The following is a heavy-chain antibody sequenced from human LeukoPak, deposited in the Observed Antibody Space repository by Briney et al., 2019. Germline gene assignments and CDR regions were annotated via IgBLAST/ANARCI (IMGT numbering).Heavy chain of an antibody. CDR3: ARHNFLGRYYYYYMDV. CDR1: GGSISSYY. CDR2: IYTSGST. V-gene: IGHV4-4*09. Sequence: MTSETRSLSCTVSGGSISSYYWSWIRQPPGKGLEWIGYIYTSGSTNYNPSLKSRVTISVDTSKNQFSLKLSSVTAADTAVYYCARHNFLGRYYYYYMDVWGKGTTVTVSS. D-gene: IGHD7-27*01. J-gene: IGHJ6*03.